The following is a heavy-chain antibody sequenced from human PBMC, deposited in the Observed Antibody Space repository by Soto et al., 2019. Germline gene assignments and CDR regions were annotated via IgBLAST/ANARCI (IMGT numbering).Heavy chain of an antibody. CDR1: GYTFTGYY. V-gene: IGHV1-2*04. D-gene: IGHD3-16*01. Sequence: ASVKGSCKASGYTFTGYYMHWVRQAPGQGPEWMGWINPNSGGTNYAQKFQGWVTMTRDTSISTAYMELSRLRSDDTAVYYCARGLITFGGAATNYYYYGMDVWGQGTTVTVSS. J-gene: IGHJ6*02. CDR3: ARGLITFGGAATNYYYYGMDV. CDR2: INPNSGGT.